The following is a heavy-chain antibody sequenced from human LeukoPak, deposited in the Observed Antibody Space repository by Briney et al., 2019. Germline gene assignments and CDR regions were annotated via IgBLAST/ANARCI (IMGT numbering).Heavy chain of an antibody. Sequence: DTLSITYTVSGSSMSGYYVNWVRLPPLKGLEWIGYIYSSGSIRYSPSLKSRLTISVDTSKNQFSLKLSYVTAADTAVYYCARLATDSDILTGSDYWGQGTLVTVSS. CDR1: GSSMSGYY. J-gene: IGHJ4*02. CDR2: IYSSGSI. D-gene: IGHD3-9*01. V-gene: IGHV4-59*08. CDR3: ARLATDSDILTGSDY.